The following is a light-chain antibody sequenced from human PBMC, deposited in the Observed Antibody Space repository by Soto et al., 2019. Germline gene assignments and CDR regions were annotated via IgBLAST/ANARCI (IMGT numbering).Light chain of an antibody. CDR1: QSISSL. J-gene: IGKJ5*01. Sequence: MTQSPATLSLSPGARATLSCRASQSISSLLAWYQQKPGQAPRLLIYSASTRASGIPARFSGSGSGADFTLTISSLQSEDFAVYYCQQYYDWPITFGQGTRLEIK. V-gene: IGKV3-15*01. CDR2: SAS. CDR3: QQYYDWPIT.